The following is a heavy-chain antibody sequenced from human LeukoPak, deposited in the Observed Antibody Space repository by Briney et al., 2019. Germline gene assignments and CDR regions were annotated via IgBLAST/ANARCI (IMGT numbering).Heavy chain of an antibody. Sequence: GGSLGLPCAASGFTFSDYYMRWIRQAPGKGLEWVSYISSSGSTIYYADSVKGRFTIYRDNAKNSLYLQMNSLRAEDTAVYYCARPRGSSLTGYYYYMDVWGKGTTVSVSS. V-gene: IGHV3-11*04. D-gene: IGHD6-13*01. CDR2: ISSSGSTI. CDR3: ARPRGSSLTGYYYYMDV. J-gene: IGHJ6*03. CDR1: GFTFSDYY.